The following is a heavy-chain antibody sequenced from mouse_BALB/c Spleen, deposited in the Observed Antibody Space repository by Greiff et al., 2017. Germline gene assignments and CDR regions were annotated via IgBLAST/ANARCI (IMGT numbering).Heavy chain of an antibody. CDR3: ARSPLRYFDV. CDR2: INPGSGGT. Sequence: QVQLQQSGAELVRPGTSVKVSCKASGYAFTNYLLEWVKQRPGQGLEWIGVINPGSGGTNYNEKFKGKATLTADKSSSTAYMQLSSLTSDDSAVYFCARSPLRYFDVWGAGTTVTVSS. CDR1: GYAFTNYL. J-gene: IGHJ1*01. V-gene: IGHV1-54*01.